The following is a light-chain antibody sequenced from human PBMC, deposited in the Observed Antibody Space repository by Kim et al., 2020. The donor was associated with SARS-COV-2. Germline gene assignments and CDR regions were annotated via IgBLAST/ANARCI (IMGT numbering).Light chain of an antibody. Sequence: SYELTQPPSVSVAPGKTARITCGGNNIGSKSVHWYQQKPGQAPVLVIYYDSDRPSGIPERFSGSNSGNTATLTISRVEAGDEADYYCQVCDGSSDHWVFGGGTKVTVL. CDR1: NIGSKS. J-gene: IGLJ3*02. CDR2: YDS. V-gene: IGLV3-21*04. CDR3: QVCDGSSDHWV.